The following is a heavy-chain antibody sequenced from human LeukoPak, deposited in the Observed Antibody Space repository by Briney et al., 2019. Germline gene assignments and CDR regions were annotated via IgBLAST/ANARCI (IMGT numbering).Heavy chain of an antibody. V-gene: IGHV3-7*01. CDR3: ARAHSRLFT. Sequence: GGSLRLSCAVSGFTVGNSWMNWFRQAPGKGLEWVAHIKQDGSDTYVDSVKGRFTISRDIAKTSLFLHMNSLTTEDSAVYYCARAHSRLFTWGQGTLVTVSS. J-gene: IGHJ4*02. CDR2: IKQDGSDT. CDR1: GFTVGNSW. D-gene: IGHD3-10*01.